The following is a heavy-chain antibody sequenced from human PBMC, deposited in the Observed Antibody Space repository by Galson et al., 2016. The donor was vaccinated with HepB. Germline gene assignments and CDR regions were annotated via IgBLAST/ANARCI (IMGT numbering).Heavy chain of an antibody. V-gene: IGHV3-30*04. CDR1: GFTFSIYA. CDR2: ISDDGSNK. J-gene: IGHJ3*02. CDR3: VRAVIQLPVRGAFDI. D-gene: IGHD3-10*01. Sequence: SLRLSCAASGFTFSIYAMHWVRQAPGKGLEWVAFISDDGSNKYYADSVKGRFTISRDNSKNTLYLQMNSLRPEDTAVYYCVRAVIQLPVRGAFDIWGQGTMVTVSS.